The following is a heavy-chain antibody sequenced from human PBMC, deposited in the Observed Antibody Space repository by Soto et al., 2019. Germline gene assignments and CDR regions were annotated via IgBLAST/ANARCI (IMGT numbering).Heavy chain of an antibody. J-gene: IGHJ6*02. D-gene: IGHD2-2*01. Sequence: PSETLSLTCTVSGGSISSGGYYWSWIRQHPGKGLEWIGYIYYSGSTYYNPSLKSRVTISVDTSKNQFSLKLSSVTAADTAVYYCARDRGRYQLLSETSDYYYGMDVWGQGTTVTVSS. CDR1: GGSISSGGYY. CDR3: ARDRGRYQLLSETSDYYYGMDV. V-gene: IGHV4-31*03. CDR2: IYYSGST.